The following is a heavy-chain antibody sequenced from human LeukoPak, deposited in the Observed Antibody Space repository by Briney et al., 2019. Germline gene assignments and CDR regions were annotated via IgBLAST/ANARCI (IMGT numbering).Heavy chain of an antibody. CDR1: GGSISDYY. J-gene: IGHJ3*02. Sequence: SETLSLTCTVSGGSISDYYWNWMRQPPGKGLEWIGYIYYSGRTNYNPSLKSRVSISVDTSKNQFSLKLSSVSAADTAVYYCARDFRGSVDAFDIWGQGTMVAVSS. CDR2: IYYSGRT. CDR3: ARDFRGSVDAFDI. V-gene: IGHV4-59*01.